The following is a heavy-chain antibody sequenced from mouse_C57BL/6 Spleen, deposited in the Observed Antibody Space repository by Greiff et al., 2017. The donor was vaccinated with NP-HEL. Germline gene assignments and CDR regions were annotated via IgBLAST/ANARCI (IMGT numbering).Heavy chain of an antibody. Sequence: EVRLQQSGPELVKPGASVKISCKASGYTFTDYYMNWVKQSHGKSLEWIGDINPNNGGTSYNQKFKGKATLTVDKSSSTAYMELRSLTSEDSAVYYCAREGPYYPFDYWGQGTTLTVSS. V-gene: IGHV1-26*01. CDR3: AREGPYYPFDY. J-gene: IGHJ2*01. CDR2: INPNNGGT. CDR1: GYTFTDYY. D-gene: IGHD1-1*01.